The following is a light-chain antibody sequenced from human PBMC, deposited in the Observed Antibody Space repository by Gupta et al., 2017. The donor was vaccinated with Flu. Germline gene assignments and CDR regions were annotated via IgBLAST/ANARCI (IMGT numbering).Light chain of an antibody. CDR1: SGDVGNYNL. CDR3: CSYAGSRTWV. V-gene: IGLV2-23*01. J-gene: IGLJ3*02. Sequence: QSALTQPASVSGSPGQSITISCTGTSGDVGNYNLVSWYQQHPDKAPKLMIYEGSKRPAGVSNRFSGSKSGNTASLTISGLQAEDEADYYCCSYAGSRTWVLGGGTKLTVL. CDR2: EGS.